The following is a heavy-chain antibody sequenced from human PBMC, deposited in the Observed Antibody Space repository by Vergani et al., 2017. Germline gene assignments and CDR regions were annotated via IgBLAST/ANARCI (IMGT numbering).Heavy chain of an antibody. D-gene: IGHD3-16*02. Sequence: QLQLQESGPGLVKPSETLSLTCTVSGGSISSSSYYWGWIRQPPGKGLEWIGSIYYSGSTYYNPSLKSRVTISVDTSKNQFSLKLSSVTAADTAVYYCARHGDYDYVWGSYRPNWFDPWGQGTLVTVSS. CDR3: ARHGDYDYVWGSYRPNWFDP. CDR1: GGSISSSSYY. V-gene: IGHV4-39*01. CDR2: IYYSGST. J-gene: IGHJ5*02.